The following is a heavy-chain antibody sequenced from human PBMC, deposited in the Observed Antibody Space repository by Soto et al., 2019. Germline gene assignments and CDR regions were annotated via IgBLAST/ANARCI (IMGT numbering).Heavy chain of an antibody. CDR1: GFTFSSYG. CDR3: ARRDGGAYYYYGMDV. CDR2: IWYDGSNK. Sequence: GGSLRLSCAASGFTFSSYGMHWVRQAPGKGLEWVAVIWYDGSNKYYADSVKGRFTISRDNSKNTLYLQMNSLGAEDTAVYYCARRDGGAYYYYGMDVWGQGTTVTVSS. V-gene: IGHV3-33*01. D-gene: IGHD4-17*01. J-gene: IGHJ6*02.